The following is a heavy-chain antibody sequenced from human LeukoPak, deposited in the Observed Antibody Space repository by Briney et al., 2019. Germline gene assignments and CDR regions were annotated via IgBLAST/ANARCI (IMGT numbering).Heavy chain of an antibody. CDR3: ARQFTPYGSGSYYYYGMDV. CDR2: IYYSGST. CDR1: GGSISSYY. Sequence: PSETLSLTCTVSGGSISSYYWSWIRQPPGKGLEWIGYIYYSGSTNYNPSLKSRVTISVDTSKNQFSLELSSVTAADTAVYYCARQFTPYGSGSYYYYGMDVWGQGTTVTVSS. J-gene: IGHJ6*02. V-gene: IGHV4-59*08. D-gene: IGHD3-10*01.